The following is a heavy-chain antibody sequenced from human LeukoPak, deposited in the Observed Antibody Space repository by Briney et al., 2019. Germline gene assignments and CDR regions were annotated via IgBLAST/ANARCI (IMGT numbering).Heavy chain of an antibody. J-gene: IGHJ5*02. D-gene: IGHD3-10*01. V-gene: IGHV3-7*01. Sequence: GGSLRLSCAASGFTFTDHWMSWLRQIPGQGLEYVANINQDGSEKHYVDSVKGRFTISRDNAKNSLYLEMTSLRVEDTAVFYCARYSHGSGTSFDPWGQGTLVTVSS. CDR3: ARYSHGSGTSFDP. CDR2: INQDGSEK. CDR1: GFTFTDHW.